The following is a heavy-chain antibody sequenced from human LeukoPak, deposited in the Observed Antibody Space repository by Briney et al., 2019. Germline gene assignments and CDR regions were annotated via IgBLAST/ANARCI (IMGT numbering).Heavy chain of an antibody. J-gene: IGHJ4*02. D-gene: IGHD5-12*01. CDR2: IYYSGST. CDR1: GGSISSSSYY. V-gene: IGHV4-39*07. Sequence: SETLSLTCTVSGGSISSSSYYWGWIRQPPGKGLEWIGSIYYSGSTYYNPSLKSRVTISVDTSKNQFSLKLSSVTAADTAVYYCARVWRGRGYSGYVDYWGQGTLVTVSS. CDR3: ARVWRGRGYSGYVDY.